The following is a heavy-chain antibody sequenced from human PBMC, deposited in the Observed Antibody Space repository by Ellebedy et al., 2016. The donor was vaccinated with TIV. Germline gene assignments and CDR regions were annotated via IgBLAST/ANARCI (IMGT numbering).Heavy chain of an antibody. CDR1: GFTFSNYW. D-gene: IGHD2-15*01. J-gene: IGHJ4*02. CDR2: IKQDGSEK. Sequence: PGGSLRLSCAASGFTFSNYWMSWVRQAPGKGLDWVANIKQDGSEKNYVDSVKGRFTISRDNAKNSLFLQMNSLRTEDTAIYYCARSGSEHDYWGQGTLVTVSS. V-gene: IGHV3-7*01. CDR3: ARSGSEHDY.